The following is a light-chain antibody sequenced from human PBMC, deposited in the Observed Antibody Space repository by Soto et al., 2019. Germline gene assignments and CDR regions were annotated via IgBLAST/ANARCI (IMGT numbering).Light chain of an antibody. V-gene: IGKV1-5*03. CDR1: QNIGSW. Sequence: DIQMTQSPSTLSASVGDGVTITCRASQNIGSWLAWYQQKPGEAPNLLISKATNLQSGVPSRFSGSGSGTEFSLTISSLQPVDSATYFCQQYNDFQYSFGPGTKLDI. CDR3: QQYNDFQYS. CDR2: KAT. J-gene: IGKJ2*01.